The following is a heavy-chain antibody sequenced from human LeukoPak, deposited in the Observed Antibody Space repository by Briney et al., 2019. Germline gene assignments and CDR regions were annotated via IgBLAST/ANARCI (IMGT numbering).Heavy chain of an antibody. CDR1: GFTFSSYT. J-gene: IGHJ4*02. D-gene: IGHD3-22*01. V-gene: IGHV4-31*02. Sequence: LRLSCTASGFTFSSYTMTWVRQHPGKGLEWIGYIYYSGSTYYNPSLKSRVTISVDTSKNQFSLKLSSVTAADTAVYYCARGYYYDSSGPPDYWGQGTLVTVSS. CDR2: IYYSGST. CDR3: ARGYYYDSSGPPDY.